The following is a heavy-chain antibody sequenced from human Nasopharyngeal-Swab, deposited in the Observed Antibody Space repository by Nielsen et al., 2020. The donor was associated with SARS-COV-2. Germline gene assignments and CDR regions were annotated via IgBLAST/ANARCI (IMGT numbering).Heavy chain of an antibody. J-gene: IGHJ4*02. V-gene: IGHV3-30-3*01. Sequence: WMRQPPGKGLEWVAVISYDGSNKYYADSVKGRFTISRDNSKNTLYLQMNSLRAEDTAVYYCARVRKDCSSTSCYTSDYWGQGTLVTVSS. D-gene: IGHD2-2*02. CDR2: ISYDGSNK. CDR3: ARVRKDCSSTSCYTSDY.